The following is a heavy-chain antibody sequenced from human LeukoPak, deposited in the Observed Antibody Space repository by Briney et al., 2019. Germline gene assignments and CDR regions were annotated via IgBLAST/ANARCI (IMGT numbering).Heavy chain of an antibody. CDR3: AKEGDYYGSGSYRDGFDI. Sequence: GGSLRLSCAASGFTFDDYGMSWVRQAPGKGLEWVSSISSSSSYIYYADSVKGRFTISRDSFKNTLYLQMNSLRPEDTAVYYCAKEGDYYGSGSYRDGFDIWGQGTRATVSS. CDR2: ISSSSSYI. CDR1: GFTFDDYG. V-gene: IGHV3-21*01. J-gene: IGHJ3*02. D-gene: IGHD3-10*01.